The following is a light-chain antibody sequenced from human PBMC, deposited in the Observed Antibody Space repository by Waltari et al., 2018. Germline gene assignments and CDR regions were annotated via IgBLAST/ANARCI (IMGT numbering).Light chain of an antibody. Sequence: SYELTQPPSVSVSPGQTASIPCSGDKLVTNFVSWYQQKPGQSSILVMYQDSKRPSGIRERFSGSKYSPYATLTIGGVQPIDEDDYYCQAWDTLSAWVFGAGTKVNVI. CDR1: KLVTNF. V-gene: IGLV3-1*01. CDR3: QAWDTLSAWV. J-gene: IGLJ1*01. CDR2: QDS.